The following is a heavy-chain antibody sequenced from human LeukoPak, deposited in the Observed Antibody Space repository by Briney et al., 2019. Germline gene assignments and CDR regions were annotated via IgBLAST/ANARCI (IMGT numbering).Heavy chain of an antibody. D-gene: IGHD2-15*01. CDR1: GFAFSSYA. V-gene: IGHV3-23*01. J-gene: IGHJ4*02. Sequence: GGSLRLSCAASGFAFSSYAMSWVRQAPGKGLEWVSTISGSGGSTYYVDSVKDRFTISRDNSKNTLHLQMDSLRAEDTAVYYCAKDRFCGGGSCYSIDYWGQGTLVTVSS. CDR3: AKDRFCGGGSCYSIDY. CDR2: ISGSGGST.